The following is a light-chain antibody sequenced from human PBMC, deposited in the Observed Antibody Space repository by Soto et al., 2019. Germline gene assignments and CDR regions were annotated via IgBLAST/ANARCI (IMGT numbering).Light chain of an antibody. Sequence: EIVLTQSPATLSLSPGEGATLSCRASQSVGSKLAWFQQKPGQAPRLLIYDASNRATGIPARFSGSGSGTDFTVTISSLEPEDFAVYYCQQYGSSPRTFGQGTKVEIK. CDR1: QSVGSK. CDR2: DAS. CDR3: QQYGSSPRT. V-gene: IGKV3-11*01. J-gene: IGKJ1*01.